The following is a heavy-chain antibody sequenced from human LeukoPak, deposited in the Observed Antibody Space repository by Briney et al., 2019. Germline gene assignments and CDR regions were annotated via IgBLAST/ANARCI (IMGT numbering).Heavy chain of an antibody. D-gene: IGHD2-2*01. CDR1: GSISGYS. Sequence: KPSETLSLSCTVSGSISGYSWSWIRQPPGKGLEWIGYIYTSGSTNYNPSFESRVTISEDTSKTQYSQHLSSGTAADTADHCRARQKCTSTSCLTKNAFYIRGQATMVTVSS. CDR3: ARQKCTSTSCLTKNAFYI. CDR2: IYTSGST. J-gene: IGHJ3*02. V-gene: IGHV4-4*09.